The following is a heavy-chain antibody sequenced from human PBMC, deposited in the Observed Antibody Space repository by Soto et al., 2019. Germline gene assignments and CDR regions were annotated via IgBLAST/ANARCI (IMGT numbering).Heavy chain of an antibody. J-gene: IGHJ4*02. V-gene: IGHV1-46*01. CDR3: TLHGVDFDY. Sequence: ASVKVSCKTSGYTFTIYYIHWVRQAPGQGLEWMGIINPSGGSTSYAQKFQGRVTMTSDTSTSTVYMELSSLRSEDTAVYYCTLHGVDFDYWGQGTLVTVSS. D-gene: IGHD4-17*01. CDR1: GYTFTIYY. CDR2: INPSGGST.